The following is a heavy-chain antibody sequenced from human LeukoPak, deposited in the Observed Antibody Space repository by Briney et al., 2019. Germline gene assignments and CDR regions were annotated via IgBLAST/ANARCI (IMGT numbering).Heavy chain of an antibody. CDR2: VSFDGNNK. V-gene: IGHV3-30*18. J-gene: IGHJ4*02. D-gene: IGHD1-26*01. CDR1: GFTVSSNY. CDR3: AKDRPYSKTFLIDY. Sequence: PGGSLRLSCAASGFTVSSNYMSWVRQAPGKGLEWLAVVSFDGNNKHYSESVKGRFTISKDNSKNTLYLQMNSLRAEDTAIYYCAKDRPYSKTFLIDYWGQGTLVTVSS.